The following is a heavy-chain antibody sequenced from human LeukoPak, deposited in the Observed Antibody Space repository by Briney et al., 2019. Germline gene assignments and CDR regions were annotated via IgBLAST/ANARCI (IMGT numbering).Heavy chain of an antibody. CDR2: IIPIFGTA. CDR3: ARDGAAEYYFDY. Sequence: SVKVSCKASRGTFSSYAISWVRQAPGQGLEWMGGIIPIFGTANHAQKFQGRVTISTDESTSTAYMELSSLRSDDTAVYYCARDGAAEYYFDYWDQGTLVTVSS. CDR1: RGTFSSYA. D-gene: IGHD6-25*01. V-gene: IGHV1-69*05. J-gene: IGHJ4*02.